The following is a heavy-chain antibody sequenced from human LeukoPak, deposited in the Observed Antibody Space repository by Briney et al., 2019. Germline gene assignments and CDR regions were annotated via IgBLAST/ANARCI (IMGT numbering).Heavy chain of an antibody. J-gene: IGHJ4*02. Sequence: GESLQISCQGSGYSFTTYWIGWVRQIPGKGPEWMGIIYPGDSDTRYSPSFQGQVTISADKSITTTYLQWSSLKASDTAMYYCATGGYCSSTTCYFLFDYWGQGTLVTVSS. D-gene: IGHD2-2*01. CDR3: ATGGYCSSTTCYFLFDY. CDR1: GYSFTTYW. V-gene: IGHV5-51*01. CDR2: IYPGDSDT.